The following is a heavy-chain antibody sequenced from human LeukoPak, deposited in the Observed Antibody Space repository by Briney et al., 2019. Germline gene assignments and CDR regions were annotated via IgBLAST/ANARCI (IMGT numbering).Heavy chain of an antibody. J-gene: IGHJ6*02. CDR1: GYTFTSYG. CDR2: ISAYNGNT. CDR3: ARDYSSRFGMDV. D-gene: IGHD3-22*01. Sequence: ASVKVSCKASGYTFTSYGISWVRQAPGQGLEWVGWISAYNGNTNYAQKLQGRVTLTTDTSTSTAYMELRSLRSDDTAVYYCARDYSSRFGMDVWGQGTTVTVSS. V-gene: IGHV1-18*01.